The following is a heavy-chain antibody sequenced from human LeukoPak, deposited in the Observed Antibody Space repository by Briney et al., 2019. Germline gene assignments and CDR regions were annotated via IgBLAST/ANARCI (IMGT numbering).Heavy chain of an antibody. CDR3: ARGWGSGSSPEGDFDY. V-gene: IGHV3-13*01. Sequence: GGSLRLSCAASGFTFSSYDMHWVRQATGKGLEWVSAIGTAGDTYYPGSVKGRFTISRENAKNSLYLQMNSLRAGDTAVYYCARGWGSGSSPEGDFDYWGQGTLVTVSS. CDR1: GFTFSSYD. D-gene: IGHD3-10*01. J-gene: IGHJ4*02. CDR2: IGTAGDT.